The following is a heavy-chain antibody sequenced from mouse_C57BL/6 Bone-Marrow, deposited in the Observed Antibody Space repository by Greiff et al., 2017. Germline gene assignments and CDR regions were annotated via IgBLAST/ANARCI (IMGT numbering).Heavy chain of an antibody. V-gene: IGHV1-74*01. CDR3: AITPLRWLPHYAMDY. CDR1: GYTFTSYW. J-gene: IGHJ4*01. D-gene: IGHD2-2*01. CDR2: IHPSDSDT. Sequence: VQLQQPGAELVKPGASVKVSCKASGYTFTSYWMHWVKQRPGQGLEWIGKIHPSDSDTNYNQKFKGKATLTVDKSSSTAYMQLSSLTSEDSAVYYCAITPLRWLPHYAMDYWGQGTSVTVSS.